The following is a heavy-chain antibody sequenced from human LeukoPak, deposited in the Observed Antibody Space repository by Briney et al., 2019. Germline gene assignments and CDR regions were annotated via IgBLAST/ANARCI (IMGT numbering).Heavy chain of an antibody. V-gene: IGHV3-30*18. D-gene: IGHD6-19*01. Sequence: GGSLRLSCVASGFSFSSFGMDWVRQAPGKGLGWVGVISYDGSNKFYADSVKGRFTISRDNSKNTLYLQMNSLRAEDTAVYYCAKAGYSSGWRNFDSWGQGTLVTVSS. CDR1: GFSFSSFG. J-gene: IGHJ4*02. CDR2: ISYDGSNK. CDR3: AKAGYSSGWRNFDS.